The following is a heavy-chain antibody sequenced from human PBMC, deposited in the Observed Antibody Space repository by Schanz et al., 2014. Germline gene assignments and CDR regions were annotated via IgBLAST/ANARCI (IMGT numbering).Heavy chain of an antibody. Sequence: EVQLVESGGGLVKPGDSLRLSCAASGFTFSNYWIHWVRQAPGKGLVWVSRIDADGNSTSYADSVKGRFTISRDNAKTSVYLQMNSLRADDTAVYYCAKDQLANYRGSGYNWFDPWGQGTLVTVSS. J-gene: IGHJ5*02. CDR3: AKDQLANYRGSGYNWFDP. CDR1: GFTFSNYW. V-gene: IGHV3-74*01. CDR2: IDADGNST. D-gene: IGHD3-10*01.